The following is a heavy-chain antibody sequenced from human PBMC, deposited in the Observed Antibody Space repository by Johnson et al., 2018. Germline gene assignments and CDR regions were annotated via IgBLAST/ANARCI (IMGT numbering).Heavy chain of an antibody. D-gene: IGHD2-2*01. CDR1: GDTLSKLS. CDR2: FEPEDGHT. CDR3: AKLRGIGYCSSTSCYGFDY. J-gene: IGHJ4*02. V-gene: IGHV1-24*01. Sequence: VQLVESGAEVKKPGASVKVSCKVSGDTLSKLSMHWVRQAPGKGLEWMGGFEPEDGHTIYAQKLQGRVTMTEDTSPAPAYMELSSLRSEDTAVYYCAKLRGIGYCSSTSCYGFDYWGQGTLVTVSS.